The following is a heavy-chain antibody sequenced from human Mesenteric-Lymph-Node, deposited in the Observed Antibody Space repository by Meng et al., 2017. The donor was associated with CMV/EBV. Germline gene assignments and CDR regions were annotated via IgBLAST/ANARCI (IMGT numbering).Heavy chain of an antibody. V-gene: IGHV4-34*01. Sequence: VHLPEWGAGLLQPSGTLSVTWAVYGGSFSGYYWNWIRQSPEKELEWIGEINHSGSTTYNPSFTSRIIISVDTSTNQISLNMSSVTAADTAVYYCARGSSYDILTGYFDYWGQGALVTVSS. CDR1: GGSFSGYY. J-gene: IGHJ4*02. CDR2: INHSGST. CDR3: ARGSSYDILTGYFDY. D-gene: IGHD3-9*01.